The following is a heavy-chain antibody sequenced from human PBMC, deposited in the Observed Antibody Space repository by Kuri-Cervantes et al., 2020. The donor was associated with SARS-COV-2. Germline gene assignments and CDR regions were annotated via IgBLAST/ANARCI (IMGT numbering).Heavy chain of an antibody. Sequence: LSLTCAASGFTFSSYWMSWVRQAPGKGLEWVSYIGSSISTIYYADPVKGRFTISRDNAKNSMYLQMNSLRAEDTAVYYCARTYYHDRSGYFDYYFDYWGQGTLVTVSS. CDR3: ARTYYHDRSGYFDYYFDY. D-gene: IGHD3-22*01. V-gene: IGHV3-48*01. J-gene: IGHJ4*02. CDR2: IGSSISTI. CDR1: GFTFSSYW.